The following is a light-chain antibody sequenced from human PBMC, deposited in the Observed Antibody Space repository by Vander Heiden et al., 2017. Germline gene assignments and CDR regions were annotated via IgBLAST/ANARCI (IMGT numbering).Light chain of an antibody. Sequence: QSVLTHPPSASGTPGQMVTISCSGSSSNSGSNDVCWYQQLPVTAPKLLIYSTNQRPSGVPDLFSGSKSGTSAPLAISGLRSEDEDDYYCAAWDDSLSGHVVFGGGTKLTVL. CDR2: STN. CDR1: SSNSGSND. V-gene: IGLV1-47*02. CDR3: AAWDDSLSGHVV. J-gene: IGLJ2*01.